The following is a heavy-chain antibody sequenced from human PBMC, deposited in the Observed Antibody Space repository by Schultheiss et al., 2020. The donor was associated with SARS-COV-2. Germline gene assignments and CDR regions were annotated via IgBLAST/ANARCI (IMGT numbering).Heavy chain of an antibody. CDR1: GGSISSGGYY. CDR2: INHSGST. D-gene: IGHD3-3*01. V-gene: IGHV4-61*08. Sequence: SETLSLTCTVSGGSISSGGYYWSWIRQPPGKGLEWIGEINHSGSTNYNPSLKSRVTISVDTSKNQFSLKLSSVTAADTAVYYCAREFWSITIFGVVSRHPFDPWGQGTLVTVSS. J-gene: IGHJ5*02. CDR3: AREFWSITIFGVVSRHPFDP.